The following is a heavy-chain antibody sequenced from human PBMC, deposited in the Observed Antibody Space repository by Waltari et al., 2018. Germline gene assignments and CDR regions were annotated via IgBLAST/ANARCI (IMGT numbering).Heavy chain of an antibody. CDR1: GGSISRYY. V-gene: IGHV4-4*07. CDR3: ARAWISLILGATSAFDI. D-gene: IGHD1-26*01. CDR2: IYTSGST. Sequence: QVQLQESGPGLVKPSETLSLTCTVSGGSISRYYWSWIRQPAGKGLEWIGRIYTSGSTNYNPSLKSRVTMSVDTSKNQFSLKLSSVTAADTAVYYCARAWISLILGATSAFDIWGQGTMVTVS. J-gene: IGHJ3*02.